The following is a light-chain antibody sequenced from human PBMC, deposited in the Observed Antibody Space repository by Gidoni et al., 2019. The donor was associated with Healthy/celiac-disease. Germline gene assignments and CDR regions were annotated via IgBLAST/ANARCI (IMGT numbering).Light chain of an antibody. V-gene: IGKV1-9*01. CDR3: QQLNSYRT. CDR1: QVISSS. Sequence: DLQVTPSPSFLSAPVGDIVTITCRASQVISSSLAWYQQKPGKAPKLLIYAASTLQRGVPTRCRGSGSGTEITITISRLQPEDFATYCCQQLNSYRTFGQGTKVEIK. CDR2: AAS. J-gene: IGKJ1*01.